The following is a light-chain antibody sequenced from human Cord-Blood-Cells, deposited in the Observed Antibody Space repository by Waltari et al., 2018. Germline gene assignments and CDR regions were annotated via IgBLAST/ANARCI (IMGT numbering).Light chain of an antibody. CDR2: YVS. CDR3: SSYTSSSTRV. CDR1: SSDVGGYNY. J-gene: IGLJ2*01. Sequence: QSALTQPASVSGSPGQSITISCPGTSSDVGGYNYVSWYQQHPGKAPKLMIYYVSNRPSGVSNRFSGSKSGNTASLTISGLQAEDEADYYCSSYTSSSTRVFGGGTKLTVL. V-gene: IGLV2-14*01.